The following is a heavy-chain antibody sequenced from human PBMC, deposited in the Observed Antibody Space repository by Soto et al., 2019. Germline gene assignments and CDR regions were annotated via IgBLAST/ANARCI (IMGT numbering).Heavy chain of an antibody. Sequence: AGGSLRLSCAASGFTFSSYAMSWVRQAPGKGLEWVSAISGSGGSTYYADSVKGRFTISRDNSKNTLYLQMNSLRAEDTAVYYWAKVHCSSTSCYSCMDVWGQGTTVTVSS. CDR2: ISGSGGST. CDR1: GFTFSSYA. D-gene: IGHD2-2*01. J-gene: IGHJ6*02. CDR3: AKVHCSSTSCYSCMDV. V-gene: IGHV3-23*01.